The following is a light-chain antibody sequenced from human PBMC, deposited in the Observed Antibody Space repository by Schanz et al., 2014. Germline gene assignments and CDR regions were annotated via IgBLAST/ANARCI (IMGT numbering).Light chain of an antibody. J-gene: IGLJ3*02. V-gene: IGLV2-14*03. CDR3: QSYDSRLSAWV. CDR2: EVS. CDR1: SSDVGSSKY. Sequence: QSALTQPASVSASLGQSITISCTGSSSDVGSSKYVSWYQQFPGKAPKPLIYEVSVRLSGVSSRFSGSKSGNTASLTISGLQAEDEADYYCQSYDSRLSAWVFGGGTQLTVL.